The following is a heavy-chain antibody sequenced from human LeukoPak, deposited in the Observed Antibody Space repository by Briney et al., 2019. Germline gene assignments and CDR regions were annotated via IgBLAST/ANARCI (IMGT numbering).Heavy chain of an antibody. V-gene: IGHV3-23*01. Sequence: GGSLRLSCAASGFTFSNYAMTWVRLAPGKGLEWVSSIRGSGGGTSYADSVKGRFTMYRDNSRDTLYLQMNNLRAEDTAVYYCGRDPNGDYNGAFDFWGQGTLVTVSS. D-gene: IGHD4-17*01. J-gene: IGHJ3*01. CDR3: GRDPNGDYNGAFDF. CDR2: IRGSGGGT. CDR1: GFTFSNYA.